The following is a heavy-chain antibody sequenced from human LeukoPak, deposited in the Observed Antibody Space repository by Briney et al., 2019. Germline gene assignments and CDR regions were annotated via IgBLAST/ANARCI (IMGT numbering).Heavy chain of an antibody. V-gene: IGHV4-61*01. CDR2: VYFTGST. Sequence: SETLSLTCTVSGGSVSSASYYWSWIRQPPGKGLEWIAYVYFTGSTNYNPSLKGRVTISLDMSKNQFSLKLSSVTAADTAVYYCARTQYCTGSTSCYFGYFDYWGQGSLVTVSS. J-gene: IGHJ4*02. CDR1: GGSVSSASYY. D-gene: IGHD2-2*01. CDR3: ARTQYCTGSTSCYFGYFDY.